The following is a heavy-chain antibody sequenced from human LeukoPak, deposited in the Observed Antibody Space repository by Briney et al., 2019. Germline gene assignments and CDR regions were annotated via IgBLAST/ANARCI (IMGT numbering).Heavy chain of an antibody. Sequence: WGSLRLSCAASGFTFTDFYMSWIRQAPGKGLEWLSDISRSSTDTNYADSVKGRFTISRDNAKNSLYLQMNSLRAEDTAVYYCARDASGHDLPFDYWGQGTLVTVSS. J-gene: IGHJ4*02. CDR3: ARDASGHDLPFDY. CDR2: ISRSSTDT. CDR1: GFTFTDFY. D-gene: IGHD6-25*01. V-gene: IGHV3-11*06.